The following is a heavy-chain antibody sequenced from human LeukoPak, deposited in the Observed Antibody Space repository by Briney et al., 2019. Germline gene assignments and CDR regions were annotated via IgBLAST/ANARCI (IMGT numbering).Heavy chain of an antibody. J-gene: IGHJ4*02. D-gene: IGHD4-17*01. CDR1: GGTFSSYA. CDR3: ARDGDPYYFDY. V-gene: IGHV1-69*05. Sequence: ASVKVSCKASGGTFSSYAISWVRQAPGQGLEWMGRIIPIFGTANYAQKFQGRVTITTDESTSTAYMGLSSLRSEDTAVYYCARDGDPYYFDYWGQGTLVTVSS. CDR2: IIPIFGTA.